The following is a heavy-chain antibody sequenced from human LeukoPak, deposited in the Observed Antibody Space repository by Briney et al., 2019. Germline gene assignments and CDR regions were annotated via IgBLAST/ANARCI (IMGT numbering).Heavy chain of an antibody. V-gene: IGHV3-72*01. Sequence: GGSLRLSCAASGFTFSSYGMHWVRQAPGKGLEWVGRTRKKTNSYTTEYAASVKGRFTISRDDSKNSLYLQMNSLKAEDTAVYYCTRVVLVGTTYSYFDYWGQGTLVTVSS. CDR2: TRKKTNSYTT. J-gene: IGHJ4*02. D-gene: IGHD1-26*01. CDR3: TRVVLVGTTYSYFDY. CDR1: GFTFSSYG.